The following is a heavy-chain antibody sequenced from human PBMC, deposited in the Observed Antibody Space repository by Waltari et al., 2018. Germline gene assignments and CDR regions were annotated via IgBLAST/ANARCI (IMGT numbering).Heavy chain of an antibody. D-gene: IGHD6-6*01. V-gene: IGHV3-48*03. J-gene: IGHJ4*02. CDR2: ISVSGTTI. Sequence: EVQLVESGGGLVQPGGSLRLSCAASGFTFSRYEMHWVRQFPGEGLEWVSYISVSGTTIDYADSVKGRFTISRDNAKNSLYLQMNSLRAEDTAVYYCANESGSSSSPLYYWCQATLVTVS. CDR3: ANESGSSSSPLYY. CDR1: GFTFSRYE.